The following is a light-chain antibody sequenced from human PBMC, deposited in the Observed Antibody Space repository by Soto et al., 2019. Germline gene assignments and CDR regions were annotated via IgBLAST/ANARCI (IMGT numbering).Light chain of an antibody. V-gene: IGLV2-8*01. CDR1: SSDVGGYNY. CDR2: EVS. Sequence: QSALTQPPSASGSFGQSVTISCTGTSSDVGGYNYVSWYQQHPGKAPKLMIYEVSERPSGVPDRFSGSKSGNTASLTVSGLQADDEAEYYCSSYTSSSALILFGGGTKVTVL. J-gene: IGLJ2*01. CDR3: SSYTSSSALIL.